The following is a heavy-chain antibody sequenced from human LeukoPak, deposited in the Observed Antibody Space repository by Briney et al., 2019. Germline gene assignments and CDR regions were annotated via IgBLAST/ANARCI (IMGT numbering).Heavy chain of an antibody. CDR2: INPADGNT. CDR1: GYRFTKYG. V-gene: IGHV1-18*04. Sequence: ASVRVSCKTSGYRFTKYGISWVRQAPGQGLEWMGWINPADGNTTSARKFHGRLIMTTDTSTNTAHMEMRGLRSDDTAVYYCARKVVFDYWGQGTLVSVSS. CDR3: ARKVVFDY. J-gene: IGHJ4*02. D-gene: IGHD2-15*01.